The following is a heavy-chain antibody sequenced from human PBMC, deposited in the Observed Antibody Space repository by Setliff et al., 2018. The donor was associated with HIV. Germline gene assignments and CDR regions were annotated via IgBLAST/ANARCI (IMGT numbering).Heavy chain of an antibody. CDR3: AARPGVESSGHYDYYYMDV. CDR2: IVVGSGNT. D-gene: IGHD3-22*01. CDR1: GYTFTGYY. V-gene: IGHV1-58*02. J-gene: IGHJ6*03. Sequence: ASVKVSCKASGYTFTGYYMHWVRQARGRRLEWIGWIVVGSGNTNYARKFQERVNVTRDMSTSTSYMELTNLRSEDTAVYYCAARPGVESSGHYDYYYMDVWGKETTVTVSS.